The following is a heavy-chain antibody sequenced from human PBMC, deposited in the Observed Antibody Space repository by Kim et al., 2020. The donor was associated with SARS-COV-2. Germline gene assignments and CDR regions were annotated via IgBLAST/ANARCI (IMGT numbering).Heavy chain of an antibody. CDR3: TRQVDATHDY. V-gene: IGHV3-73*01. J-gene: IGHJ4*02. Sequence: YATAYAASLKGRFTISRDDSDNTAYLQMNSLKTEDTAVYFCTRQVDATHDYWGQGTLVTVSS. CDR2: YAT. D-gene: IGHD2-15*01.